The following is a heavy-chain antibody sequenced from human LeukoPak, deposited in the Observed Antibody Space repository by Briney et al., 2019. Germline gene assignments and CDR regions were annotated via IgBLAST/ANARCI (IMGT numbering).Heavy chain of an antibody. V-gene: IGHV3-23*01. Sequence: GGSLRLSCAASGFILSNYAMNWVRQAPGKGLEWVSALSYSGGTTYYAGSVKGHFTISRDNSKNTVFLQMNSLRADDTAVYYCARGYCSGGSCYWFFDLWGRGTLVTVSS. D-gene: IGHD2-15*01. CDR2: LSYSGGTT. CDR1: GFILSNYA. J-gene: IGHJ2*01. CDR3: ARGYCSGGSCYWFFDL.